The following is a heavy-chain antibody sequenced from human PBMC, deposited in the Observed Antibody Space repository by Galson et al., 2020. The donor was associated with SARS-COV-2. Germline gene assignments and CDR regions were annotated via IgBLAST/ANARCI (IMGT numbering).Heavy chain of an antibody. Sequence: GGSLRLSCAASGFTFDDYAMHWVRQAPGKGLEWVSGISWNSGSIGYADSVKGRFTISRDNAKNSLYLQMNSLRAEDTALYYCAKGPGYSSGWYFDYWGQGTLVTVSS. D-gene: IGHD6-19*01. CDR2: ISWNSGSI. CDR3: AKGPGYSSGWYFDY. V-gene: IGHV3-9*01. CDR1: GFTFDDYA. J-gene: IGHJ4*02.